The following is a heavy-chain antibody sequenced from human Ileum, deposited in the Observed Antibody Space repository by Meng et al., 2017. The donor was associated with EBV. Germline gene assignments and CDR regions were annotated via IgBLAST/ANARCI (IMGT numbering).Heavy chain of an antibody. CDR3: ARYGRCNGNSFYCFDP. J-gene: IGHJ5*02. Sequence: VRLQQGGTGLLKPSETLSLPCAVYGGSFNDYYWTWLRQPPGKGLEWIGEIDQSGYTKFNPSLSSRATISRDTSNNQFSLRLNSVTAADTALYYCARYGRCNGNSFYCFDPWGQGTLVTVSS. V-gene: IGHV4-34*01. D-gene: IGHD4-23*01. CDR1: GGSFNDYY. CDR2: IDQSGYT.